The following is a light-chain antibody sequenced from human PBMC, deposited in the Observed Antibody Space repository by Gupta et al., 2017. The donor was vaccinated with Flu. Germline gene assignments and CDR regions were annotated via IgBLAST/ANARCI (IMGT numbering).Light chain of an antibody. CDR3: SSYTTSRTLV. Sequence: QSALTQPASVSGSPGQSIAISCTGSNSDVGGYNVVSWYQQHPGKAPKLLIYEVTNRPSWVSNRFSGSKSGNTASLTIAGLQAEDEADYYCSSYTTSRTLVFGGGTKLTVL. CDR1: NSDVGGYNV. V-gene: IGLV2-14*01. J-gene: IGLJ3*02. CDR2: EVT.